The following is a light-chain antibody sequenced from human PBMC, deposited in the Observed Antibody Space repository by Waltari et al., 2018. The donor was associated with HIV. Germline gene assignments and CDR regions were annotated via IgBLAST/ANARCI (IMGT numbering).Light chain of an antibody. J-gene: IGLJ3*02. V-gene: IGLV1-47*01. CDR3: AACDDILLCV. CDR1: RPNLGDNS. Sequence: QSVLTQPPSASGPAGQRVTISCSGSRPNLGDNSVSWFQQLPGTAPKLLFYRNDQRPAGVPDRFSGSKSGTSASLAISGLRSEDEADYYCAACDDILLCVFGGGTILTVL. CDR2: RND.